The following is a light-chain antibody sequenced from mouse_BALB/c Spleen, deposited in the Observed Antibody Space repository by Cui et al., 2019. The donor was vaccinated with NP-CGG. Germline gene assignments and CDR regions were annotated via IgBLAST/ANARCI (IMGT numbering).Light chain of an antibody. CDR3: ALWYNNHWV. V-gene: IGLV1*01. J-gene: IGLJ1*01. CDR1: TGAVTTSNY. CDR2: GTN. Sequence: QAVAIQEYVIPTSHVETVTLTCRSNTGAVTTSNYANWVQEKPDHLFAGLIGGTNNRAPGVPARFSGSLIGDKAALTITGAQTEDEAIYFCALWYNNHWVFGGGTKLTVL.